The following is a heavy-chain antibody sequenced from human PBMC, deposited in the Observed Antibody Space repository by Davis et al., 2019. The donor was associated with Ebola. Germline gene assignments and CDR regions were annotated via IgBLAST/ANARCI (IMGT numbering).Heavy chain of an antibody. D-gene: IGHD2-15*01. CDR1: GYTFTNYY. V-gene: IGHV1-46*01. Sequence: ASVKVSCKASGYTFTNYYMHWVRQAPGQGLEWMGMINPNDGRTIYAQKFQGRVTVTRDTSTSTAYMELRSLRSDDTAVYYCARTSAAYCSGGSCYDDYWGQGTLVTVSS. J-gene: IGHJ4*02. CDR3: ARTSAAYCSGGSCYDDY. CDR2: INPNDGRT.